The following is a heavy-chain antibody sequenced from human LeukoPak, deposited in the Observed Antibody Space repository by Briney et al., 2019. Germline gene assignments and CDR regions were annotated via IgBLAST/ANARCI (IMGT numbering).Heavy chain of an antibody. D-gene: IGHD1-26*01. Sequence: GGSLRLSCAASGXTFSSYGVHWVRQAPGKGLEWVAVIWYDGSNKYYADSVKGRFTISRDNSKNTLYLQMNSLRAEDTAVYYCARDLLQFDYWGQGTLVTVSS. J-gene: IGHJ4*02. CDR2: IWYDGSNK. CDR3: ARDLLQFDY. V-gene: IGHV3-33*01. CDR1: GXTFSSYG.